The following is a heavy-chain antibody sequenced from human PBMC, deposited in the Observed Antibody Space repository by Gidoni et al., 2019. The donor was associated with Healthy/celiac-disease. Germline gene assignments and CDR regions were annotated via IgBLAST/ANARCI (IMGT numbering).Heavy chain of an antibody. V-gene: IGHV3-21*01. CDR1: GFTFSSYS. CDR3: ARDLYSSGWPYYFDY. CDR2: ISSSSSYI. D-gene: IGHD6-19*01. J-gene: IGHJ4*02. Sequence: EVQLVESGGGLVKPGGSLRLSCAASGFTFSSYSMNWVRQAPGKGLEWVSPISSSSSYIYYADSVKGRFTISRDNAKNSLYLQMNSLRAEDTAVYYCARDLYSSGWPYYFDYWGQGTLVTVSS.